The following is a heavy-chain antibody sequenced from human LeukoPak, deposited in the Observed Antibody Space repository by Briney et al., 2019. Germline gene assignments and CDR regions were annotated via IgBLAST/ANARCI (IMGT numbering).Heavy chain of an antibody. CDR2: ISGGSTYI. J-gene: IGHJ4*02. D-gene: IGHD3-10*01. Sequence: GGSLRLSCAASGFIFTNYNLNWVRQAPGKGLEWISSISGGSTYIYYADSVRGRFTISRDNAKNSLYLQMNSLRAEDTAVYYCARGGYYYGSGSYSDYWGQGTLVTVSS. CDR1: GFIFTNYN. V-gene: IGHV3-21*01. CDR3: ARGGYYYGSGSYSDY.